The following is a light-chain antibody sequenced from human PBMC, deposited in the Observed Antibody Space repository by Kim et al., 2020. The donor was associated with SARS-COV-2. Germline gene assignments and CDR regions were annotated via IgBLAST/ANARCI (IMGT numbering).Light chain of an antibody. CDR3: AAWDSSLSAWV. CDR2: RNN. Sequence: QAAKMSCSGNSNNVGKEGATWLQPDQGNPPELLSYRNNNRPAEISERFSKFKSENTASLTITGLQPEDEADYYCAAWDSSLSAWVFGGGTQLTVL. V-gene: IGLV10-54*04. J-gene: IGLJ3*02. CDR1: SNNVGKEG.